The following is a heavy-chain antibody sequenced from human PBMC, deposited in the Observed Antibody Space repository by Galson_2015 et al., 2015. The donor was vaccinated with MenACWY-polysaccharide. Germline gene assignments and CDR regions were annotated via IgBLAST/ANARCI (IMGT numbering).Heavy chain of an antibody. CDR1: GFTFSSYG. V-gene: IGHV3-33*01. D-gene: IGHD2-21*02. J-gene: IGHJ6*02. CDR2: IWYDGSNK. Sequence: SLRLSCAASGFTFSSYGMHWVRQAPGKGLEWVAVIWYDGSNKYYADSVKGRFTISRDNSKNTLYLQMNSLRAEDTAVYYCTRHGGDPRSYYYYGMDVWGQGTTVTVSS. CDR3: TRHGGDPRSYYYYGMDV.